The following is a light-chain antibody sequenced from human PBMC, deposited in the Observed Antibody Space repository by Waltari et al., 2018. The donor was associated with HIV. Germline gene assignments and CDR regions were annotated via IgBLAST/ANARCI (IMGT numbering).Light chain of an antibody. Sequence: QSVLTQPPSASGTPGQRVTISCSGSSSNIGSNYVYWYRQLPGTAPKLLIYRNSQRTSGVPDRFSGSKSGTSASLASSGLRSEDEADYYCAAWDDSLSVLVGGGTKLTVL. V-gene: IGLV1-47*01. CDR1: SSNIGSNY. CDR2: RNS. CDR3: AAWDDSLSVL. J-gene: IGLJ2*01.